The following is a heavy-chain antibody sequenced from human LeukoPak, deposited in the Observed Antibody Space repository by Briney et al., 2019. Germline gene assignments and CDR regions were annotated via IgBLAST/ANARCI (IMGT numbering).Heavy chain of an antibody. Sequence: PSETLSLTCTVSGGSISSGGYYWSWLRQHPGKGLEWIGYIYYSGSTYYNPSLKSRVTISVDTSKNQFSLKLSSVTAADTAVYYCARIGRIHDYGGAWGQGTLVTVSS. CDR1: GGSISSGGYY. CDR3: ARIGRIHDYGGA. J-gene: IGHJ4*02. CDR2: IYYSGST. D-gene: IGHD4-23*01. V-gene: IGHV4-31*03.